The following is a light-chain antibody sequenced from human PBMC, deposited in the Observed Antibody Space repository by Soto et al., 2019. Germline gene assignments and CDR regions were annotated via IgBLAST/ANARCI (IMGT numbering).Light chain of an antibody. CDR1: QSVNNN. Sequence: EVVLTQSPGTLSLSPGDRATLSCRASQSVNNNLAWYQQTPGQAPRLLIYDASTRATGIPARFSGSGSETEFTLTISSLQSEDFAVYYCQQYNNWPWTFGQGTKVDIK. CDR3: QQYNNWPWT. CDR2: DAS. V-gene: IGKV3D-15*01. J-gene: IGKJ1*01.